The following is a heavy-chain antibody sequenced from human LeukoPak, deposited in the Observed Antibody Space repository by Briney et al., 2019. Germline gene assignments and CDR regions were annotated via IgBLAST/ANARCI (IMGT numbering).Heavy chain of an antibody. Sequence: PGGSLRLSCAASRFAFSDYYMSWIRQAPGKGLEWVSYISSRGDTIYYADSVRGRFIVSRDNAERSLYLQMNGLRAEDTAVYYCVRDRNSYYSFDYWGQGTLVTVSS. CDR2: ISSRGDTI. J-gene: IGHJ4*02. D-gene: IGHD3-10*01. CDR3: VRDRNSYYSFDY. CDR1: RFAFSDYY. V-gene: IGHV3-11*01.